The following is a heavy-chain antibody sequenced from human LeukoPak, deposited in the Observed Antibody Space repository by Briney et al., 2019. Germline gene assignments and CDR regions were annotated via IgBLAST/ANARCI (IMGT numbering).Heavy chain of an antibody. CDR1: GFTFSSYW. CDR2: INSDGSST. J-gene: IGHJ3*02. D-gene: IGHD3-22*01. Sequence: GGSLRLSCAASGFTFSSYWMRWVRQAPGKGLVWVSRINSDGSSTSYADSVKGRFTISRDNAKNTLYLQMNSLRAEDTAVYYCAHLGAQYYYDSSGPNDAFDIWGQGTMVTVSS. CDR3: AHLGAQYYYDSSGPNDAFDI. V-gene: IGHV3-74*01.